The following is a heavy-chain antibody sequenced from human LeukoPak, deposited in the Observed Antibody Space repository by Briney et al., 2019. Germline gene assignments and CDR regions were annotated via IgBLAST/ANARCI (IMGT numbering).Heavy chain of an antibody. Sequence: GGPLRLSCAASGFTFSNYWMHWVRQVPGKGLVWVSHINSDGRIINYADSVKGRFTISRDNAKNTLYLQMNSLRVEDTAVYYCTRDGSGSRIPFDYWGQGTLVTVSS. J-gene: IGHJ4*02. CDR2: INSDGRII. V-gene: IGHV3-74*01. CDR3: TRDGSGSRIPFDY. D-gene: IGHD1-26*01. CDR1: GFTFSNYW.